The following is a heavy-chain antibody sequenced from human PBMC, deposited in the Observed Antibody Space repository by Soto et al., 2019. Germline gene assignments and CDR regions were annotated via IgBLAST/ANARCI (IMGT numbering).Heavy chain of an antibody. CDR2: IWYDGSNK. CDR1: GFTFSSYG. J-gene: IGHJ1*01. V-gene: IGHV3-33*01. D-gene: IGHD6-13*01. CDR3: ARDSSSCCGYFQH. Sequence: GGSLRLSCAASGFTFSSYGMHWVRQAPGKGLEWVAVIWYDGSNKYYADSVKGRFTISRDNSKNTLYLQMNSLRAEDTAVYYCARDSSSCCGYFQHWGQGTLVTVSS.